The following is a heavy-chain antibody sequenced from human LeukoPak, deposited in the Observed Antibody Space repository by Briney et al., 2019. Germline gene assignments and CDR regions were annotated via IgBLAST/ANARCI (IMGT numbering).Heavy chain of an antibody. CDR2: IYHSGST. V-gene: IGHV4-59*01. J-gene: IGHJ4*02. CDR3: ARRGYYYVQDY. Sequence: SETLSLTCTVSGVSISSYYWGWIRQPPGRGLEWIGSIYHSGSTNYNPSLQSRVTISVDTSKNQFSLKLSSVTAADTAVYYCARRGYYYVQDYWGQGTLVTVSS. CDR1: GVSISSYY. D-gene: IGHD3-22*01.